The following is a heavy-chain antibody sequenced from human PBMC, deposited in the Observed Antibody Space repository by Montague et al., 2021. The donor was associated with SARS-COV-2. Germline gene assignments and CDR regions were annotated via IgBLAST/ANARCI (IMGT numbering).Heavy chain of an antibody. CDR2: IYYRGRT. V-gene: IGHV4-39*01. CDR3: ARHEGIATIVGWWFFDL. Sequence: SETLSLTCTVSGDSNSSSNYYWSWIRQPPGKGLEWIGSIYYRGRTYYNPSLKSRVTISVDTSMNQFSLKLSSVTAADTAVYYCARHEGIATIVGWWFFDLWGQGALVTVSS. J-gene: IGHJ2*01. CDR1: GDSNSSSNYY. D-gene: IGHD2-21*01.